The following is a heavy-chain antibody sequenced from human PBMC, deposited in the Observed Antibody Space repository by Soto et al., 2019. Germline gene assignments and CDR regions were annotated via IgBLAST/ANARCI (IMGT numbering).Heavy chain of an antibody. CDR3: ARPKGTYSSGYYYFDF. Sequence: QVQLEQSGAEVKQPGPSVRVSCKTSRGTFSTYAINWVRQAPGQGLEWMGAIIPLFGTADYSQKFQGRVTITADESTSTAYMELSSLRSDDTAVYFCARPKGTYSSGYYYFDFWGQGTLVTVSS. J-gene: IGHJ4*02. CDR2: IIPLFGTA. CDR1: RGTFSTYA. V-gene: IGHV1-69*01. D-gene: IGHD6-19*01.